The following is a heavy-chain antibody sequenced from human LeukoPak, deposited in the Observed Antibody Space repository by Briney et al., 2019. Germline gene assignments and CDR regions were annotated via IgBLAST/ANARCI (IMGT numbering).Heavy chain of an antibody. V-gene: IGHV1-18*04. D-gene: IGHD3-16*02. CDR2: ISAYNGNT. CDR3: ARWRSYGWGSYRYRDGDY. J-gene: IGHJ4*02. Sequence: GASVKVSCKASGYTFTSYGISWVRQAPGQWLEWMGWISAYNGNTNYAQKLQGRVTMTTDTSTSTAYMELRSLRSDDTAVYYCARWRSYGWGSYRYRDGDYWGQGTLVTVSS. CDR1: GYTFTSYG.